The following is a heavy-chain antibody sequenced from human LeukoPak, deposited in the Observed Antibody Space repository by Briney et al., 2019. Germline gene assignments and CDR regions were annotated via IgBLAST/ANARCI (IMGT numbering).Heavy chain of an antibody. CDR2: ITGSSSTI. J-gene: IGHJ3*02. V-gene: IGHV3-11*01. Sequence: MTGGSPRLSCAASGFTFSDYYMSWVRQAPGKGLEWVSYITGSSSTIYYADSVKGRFTISRDNTKNSLYLQMNSLRAEDTAVYYCAKEGYCSSTSCYFAAFDIWGQGTMVTVSS. CDR1: GFTFSDYY. CDR3: AKEGYCSSTSCYFAAFDI. D-gene: IGHD2-2*01.